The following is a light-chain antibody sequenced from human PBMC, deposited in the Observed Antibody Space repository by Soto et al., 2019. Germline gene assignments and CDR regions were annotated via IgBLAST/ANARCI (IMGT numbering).Light chain of an antibody. CDR2: DVT. J-gene: IGLJ2*01. CDR1: SSDVGAYDF. V-gene: IGLV2-14*01. Sequence: QSALTQPASVSGSPGQSITISCTGTSSDVGAYDFVSWYQHSPGKAPKLVTFDVTHRPPGISDRFAGSKSANTASLTISGLQAADEAFYYCSSYAGSNNVVFGGGTKLTVL. CDR3: SSYAGSNNVV.